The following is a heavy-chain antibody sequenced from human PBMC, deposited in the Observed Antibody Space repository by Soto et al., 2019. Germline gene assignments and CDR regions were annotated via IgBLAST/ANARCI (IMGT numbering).Heavy chain of an antibody. CDR3: ARQTYFWCLPNWFDP. D-gene: IGHD3-3*01. V-gene: IGHV3-21*04. Sequence: PGGSLRLSCAASGFTFSSYSMNWVRQAPGKGLEWVSSISSSSSYIYYADSVKGRFTISRDNAKNSLYLQMNSLRAADTAVYYCARQTYFWCLPNWFDPWGQGTLVTLSS. CDR2: ISSSSSYI. CDR1: GFTFSSYS. J-gene: IGHJ5*02.